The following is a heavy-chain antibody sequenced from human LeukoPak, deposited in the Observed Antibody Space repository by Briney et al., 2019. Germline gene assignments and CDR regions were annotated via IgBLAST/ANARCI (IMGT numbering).Heavy chain of an antibody. Sequence: ASVKVSCTASGCTFTNYYMHWVRQAPGQGLEWMGLINPSGTGTNYAQKFRGRVTLTRDTSTTTVYMELSSLRSEDTAVYYCAREEHGGYFDYWGQGNPVTVSS. J-gene: IGHJ4*02. CDR2: INPSGTGT. D-gene: IGHD2-15*01. CDR3: AREEHGGYFDY. V-gene: IGHV1-46*01. CDR1: GCTFTNYY.